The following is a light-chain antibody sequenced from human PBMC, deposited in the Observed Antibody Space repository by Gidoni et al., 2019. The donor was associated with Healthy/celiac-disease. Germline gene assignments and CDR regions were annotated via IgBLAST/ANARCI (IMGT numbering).Light chain of an antibody. CDR2: GAS. CDR3: QQYGSSLFLIT. J-gene: IGKJ5*01. CDR1: QSFSSSY. Sequence: ELVLTQSPGTLSLSPVERATLSCRASQSFSSSYLAWYQQKPGQAPRLLIYGASSRATGIPDRFSGSGSGTDFTLTISRLDPEDFSVYYCQQYGSSLFLITFGRGTRLEIK. V-gene: IGKV3-20*01.